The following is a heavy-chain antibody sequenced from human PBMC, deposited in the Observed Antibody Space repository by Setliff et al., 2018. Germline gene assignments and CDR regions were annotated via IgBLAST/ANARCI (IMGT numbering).Heavy chain of an antibody. CDR3: ARGARLYETDHHYYGWLDP. V-gene: IGHV3-7*01. Sequence: LRLSCAASGFTFSTYWMSWVRQTPGKGLEWVANIKQDGSDIKYVDSVKGRFTISRDNAKNSLYLQMNNLRAEDTAVHHCARGARLYETDHHYYGWLDPWGQGTLVTVSS. D-gene: IGHD3-22*01. CDR1: GFTFSTYW. J-gene: IGHJ5*02. CDR2: IKQDGSDI.